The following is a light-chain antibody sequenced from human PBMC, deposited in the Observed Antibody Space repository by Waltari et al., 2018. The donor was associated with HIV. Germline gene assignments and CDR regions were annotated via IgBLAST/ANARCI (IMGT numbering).Light chain of an antibody. V-gene: IGLV3-21*02. CDR3: QVWDTSREWV. CDR1: NLGIKS. J-gene: IGLJ3*02. Sequence: SNVLTQPPSVSVAPGQTARTTCRENNLGIKSVHWYQQKPGQAPVLVVYDNTDRPSGIPERVSGSNSGKTATLTIRGVEAGDEADYYCQVWDTSREWVFGGGTKLTVL. CDR2: DNT.